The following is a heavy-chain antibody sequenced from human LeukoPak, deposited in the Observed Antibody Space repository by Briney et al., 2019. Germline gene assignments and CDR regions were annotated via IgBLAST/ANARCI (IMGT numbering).Heavy chain of an antibody. V-gene: IGHV4-31*03. Sequence: SETLSLTCTVSCGSISSGGYYWSWIRQHPGKGLEWIGYIYYSGNTYYNPSLKSRVTISVDTSKNQFSLKLSSVTAADTAVYYCARIGAAAGTGGFDYWGQGTLVTVSS. CDR2: IYYSGNT. D-gene: IGHD6-13*01. CDR3: ARIGAAAGTGGFDY. CDR1: CGSISSGGYY. J-gene: IGHJ4*02.